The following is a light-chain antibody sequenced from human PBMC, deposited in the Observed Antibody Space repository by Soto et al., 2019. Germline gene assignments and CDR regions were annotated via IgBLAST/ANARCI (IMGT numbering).Light chain of an antibody. Sequence: IVLTQSPGTLSLSPGEVATLSCGASQTITYDFLAWYQQKPGLAPRLLVYDASKRATGIPDRFSGSGSGTVFTLTISTLEPEDFAVYYCQHYGDSTSTFGGGNRVEI. V-gene: IGKV3D-20*01. CDR2: DAS. J-gene: IGKJ4*02. CDR1: QTITYDF. CDR3: QHYGDSTST.